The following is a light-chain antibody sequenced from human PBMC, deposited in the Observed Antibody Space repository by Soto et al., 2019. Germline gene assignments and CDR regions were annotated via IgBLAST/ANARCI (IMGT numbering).Light chain of an antibody. CDR2: DVS. J-gene: IGLJ2*01. CDR3: SSYTSSSTVV. CDR1: SNDVGGYNY. Sequence: QSALTQPASVSGSPGQSIAISCTGTSNDVGGYNYVSWYQQHPGKAPQLMFYDVSARPSGVSNRFSGSTSDNTASLTISGLQAEDEADYYCSSYTSSSTVVFGGGTKLTVL. V-gene: IGLV2-14*01.